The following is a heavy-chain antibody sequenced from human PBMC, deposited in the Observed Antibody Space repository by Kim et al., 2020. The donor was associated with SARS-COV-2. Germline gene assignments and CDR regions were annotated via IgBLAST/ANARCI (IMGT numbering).Heavy chain of an antibody. CDR3: ARVMRRGLPRSQTDY. J-gene: IGHJ4*02. Sequence: SETLSLTCAVYGGSFSGYYWSWIRQPPGKGLEWIGEINHSGSTNYNPSLKSRVTISVDTSKNQFSLKLSSVTAADTAVYYCARVMRRGLPRSQTDYWGQGTLVTVSS. CDR2: INHSGST. CDR1: GGSFSGYY. D-gene: IGHD1-26*01. V-gene: IGHV4-34*01.